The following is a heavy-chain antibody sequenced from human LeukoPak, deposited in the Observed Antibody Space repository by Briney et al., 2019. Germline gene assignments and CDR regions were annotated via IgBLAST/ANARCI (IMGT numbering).Heavy chain of an antibody. CDR2: IYYSESV. J-gene: IGHJ4*02. CDR1: GGSISSYY. D-gene: IGHD1-14*01. CDR3: ARDGIQRNLDY. V-gene: IGHV4-39*07. Sequence: SETLSLACTVSGGSISSYYWGWIRQPPGKGLEWIGTIYYSESVSYNPSLKSRVTLSIDTSKNQFSLKMSSVTAADTAMYYCARDGIQRNLDYWGQGTLVTVSS.